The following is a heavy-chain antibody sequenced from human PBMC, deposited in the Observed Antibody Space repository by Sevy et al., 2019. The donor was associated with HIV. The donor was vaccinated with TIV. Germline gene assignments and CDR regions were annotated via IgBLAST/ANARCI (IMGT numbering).Heavy chain of an antibody. Sequence: ASVKVSCKASGYTFTSYAMNWVRQAPGQGLEWMGRINTNTGNPTYAQGFTGRFVFSLDTSVSTAYLQISSLKAEDTAVYYCARVIRPDYYGSGSLMDVWGQGTTVTVSS. D-gene: IGHD3-10*01. CDR1: GYTFTSYA. CDR3: ARVIRPDYYGSGSLMDV. J-gene: IGHJ6*02. V-gene: IGHV7-4-1*02. CDR2: INTNTGNP.